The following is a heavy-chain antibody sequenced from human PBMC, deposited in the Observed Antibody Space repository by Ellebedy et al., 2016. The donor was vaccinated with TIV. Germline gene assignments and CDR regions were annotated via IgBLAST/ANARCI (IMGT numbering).Heavy chain of an antibody. Sequence: ASSVKVSCKASVYTFTGPNMHWVRHAPGQGLEWMGWLNPNRGGTNYAQKFQGRVTLTRDTSISTAYMELTRVRSDDTAVYYCAREGGIRVSGEVEYWGQGTLVTVSS. CDR3: AREGGIRVSGEVEY. D-gene: IGHD1-14*01. CDR1: VYTFTGPN. J-gene: IGHJ4*02. CDR2: LNPNRGGT. V-gene: IGHV1-2*02.